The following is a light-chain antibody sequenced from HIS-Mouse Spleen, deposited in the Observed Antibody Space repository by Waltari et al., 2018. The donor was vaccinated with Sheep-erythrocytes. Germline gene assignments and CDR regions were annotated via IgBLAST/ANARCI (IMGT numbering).Light chain of an antibody. CDR1: SSDVGGYNY. CDR2: DVS. CDR3: CSYAGSYNHV. V-gene: IGLV2-11*01. J-gene: IGLJ1*01. Sequence: SALTQPPPVSGSPGQSVTIPCTGTSSDVGGYNYFSWYQQHPGKAPKLMIYDVSKRPSGVPDRFSGSKSGNTASLTISGLQAEDEADYYCCSYAGSYNHVFATGTKVTVL.